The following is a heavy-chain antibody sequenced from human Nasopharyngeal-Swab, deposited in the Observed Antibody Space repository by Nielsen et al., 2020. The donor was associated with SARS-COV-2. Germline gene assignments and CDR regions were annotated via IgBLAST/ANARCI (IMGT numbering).Heavy chain of an antibody. Sequence: WVRQAPGQGLEWMGWINTNTGNPTYAQGFTGRFVFSLDTSVSTAYLQISSLKAEDTAVYYCARDAVLLWFGELSWHYYYYYMDVWGKGTTVTVSS. V-gene: IGHV7-4-1*02. J-gene: IGHJ6*03. CDR3: ARDAVLLWFGELSWHYYYYYMDV. CDR2: INTNTGNP. D-gene: IGHD3-10*01.